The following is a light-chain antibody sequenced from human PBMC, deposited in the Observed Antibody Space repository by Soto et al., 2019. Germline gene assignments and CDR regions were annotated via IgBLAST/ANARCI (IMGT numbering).Light chain of an antibody. CDR3: QQFGTAFPYT. J-gene: IGKJ2*01. CDR2: DAS. V-gene: IGKV3-20*01. CDR1: QSVSSSY. Sequence: EIVLTQSPGTLSLSPGERATLTCRASQSVSSSYLAWYQQTPGQAPRLLMYDASSRATGIPARFSGSGSGTALPITISRLETEDFAAYYCQQFGTAFPYTFGQGTKLDI.